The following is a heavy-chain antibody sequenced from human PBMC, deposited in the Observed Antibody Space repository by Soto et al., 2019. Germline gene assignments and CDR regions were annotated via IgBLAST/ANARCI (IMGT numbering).Heavy chain of an antibody. CDR2: ISYSGAT. V-gene: IGHV4-59*08. D-gene: IGHD3-3*01. CDR3: ASRLGDYDFWSGYYKGYYYGMDV. CDR1: GASISGYH. Sequence: SETLSLTCTVSGASISGYHWSWIRQSPGKGLECLGYISYSGATNYNPSLKSRVTMSIDTSKNQFSLQLNSVTAADTAVYYCASRLGDYDFWSGYYKGYYYGMDVWGQGTTVTVSS. J-gene: IGHJ6*02.